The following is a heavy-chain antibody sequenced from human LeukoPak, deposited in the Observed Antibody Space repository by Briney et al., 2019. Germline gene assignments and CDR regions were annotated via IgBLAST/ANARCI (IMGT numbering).Heavy chain of an antibody. CDR1: GYTFTGYY. V-gene: IGHV1-2*02. CDR2: INPNSGGT. D-gene: IGHD6-13*01. Sequence: ASVKVSCKASGYTFTGYYMHWVRQAPGQGLEWMGWINPNSGGTNYAQKFQGRVTMTRDTSISTAYMELSGLRSDDTAVYYCARELVHRYYYYGMDVWGQGTTVTVSS. CDR3: ARELVHRYYYYGMDV. J-gene: IGHJ6*02.